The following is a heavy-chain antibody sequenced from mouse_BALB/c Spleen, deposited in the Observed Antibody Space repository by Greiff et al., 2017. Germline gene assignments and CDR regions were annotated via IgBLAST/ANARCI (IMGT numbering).Heavy chain of an antibody. CDR2: IDPSDSYT. CDR3: TRSYDGRYWYFDV. CDR1: GYTFTSYW. D-gene: IGHD2-3*01. Sequence: VQLQQPGAELVKPGASVKMSCKASGYTFTSYWMHWVKQRPGQGLEWIGVIDPSDSYTSYNQKFKGKATLTVDTSSSTAYMQLSSLTSEDSAVYYCTRSYDGRYWYFDVWGAGTTVTVSS. J-gene: IGHJ1*01. V-gene: IGHV1S127*01.